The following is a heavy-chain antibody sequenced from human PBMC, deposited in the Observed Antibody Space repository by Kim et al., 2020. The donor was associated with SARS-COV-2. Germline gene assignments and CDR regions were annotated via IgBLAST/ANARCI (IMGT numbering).Heavy chain of an antibody. V-gene: IGHV4-38-2*02. CDR1: GYSISSGYY. J-gene: IGHJ5*02. D-gene: IGHD3-10*01. CDR2: IYHSGST. Sequence: SETLSLTCTVSGYSISSGYYWGWIRQPPGKGLEWIGSIYHSGSTYYNPSLKSRVTISVDTSKNQFSLKLSSVTAADTAVYYCAREKWGSQNLLWFGELYWFDPWGQGTLVTVSS. CDR3: AREKWGSQNLLWFGELYWFDP.